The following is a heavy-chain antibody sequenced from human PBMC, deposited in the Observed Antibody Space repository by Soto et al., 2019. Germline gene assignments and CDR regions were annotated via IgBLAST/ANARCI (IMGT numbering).Heavy chain of an antibody. V-gene: IGHV4-38-2*01. CDR1: GYSISSGYY. D-gene: IGHD3-10*01. J-gene: IGHJ4*01. CDR3: AALWFGELAFNY. Sequence: PSETLSLACRVSGYSISSGYYWGWVRQAPGKGLEWLGSVYHNGIMFHNPSFQSRVTTSVDTSKNQFSLNLRSVTAADTAVYYCAALWFGELAFNYWGHGILVTVSS. CDR2: VYHNGIM.